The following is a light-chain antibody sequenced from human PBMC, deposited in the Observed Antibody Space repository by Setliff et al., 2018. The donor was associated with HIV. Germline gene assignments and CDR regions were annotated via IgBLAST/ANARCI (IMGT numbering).Light chain of an antibody. CDR2: EVN. Sequence: QSALTQPASVSGSPGQSIAISCTGTDNDLGTYNYVSWYQQHPGKAPKLMIYEVNSRPSGVSDRFSGSKSGNTASLTISGLQAEDEADYYCSSYTRSATYVFGTGTKVTVL. J-gene: IGLJ1*01. CDR3: SSYTRSATYV. CDR1: DNDLGTYNY. V-gene: IGLV2-14*01.